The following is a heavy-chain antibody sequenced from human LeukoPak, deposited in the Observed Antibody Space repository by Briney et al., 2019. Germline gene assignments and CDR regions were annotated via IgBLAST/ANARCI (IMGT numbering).Heavy chain of an antibody. D-gene: IGHD3-10*01. CDR2: IIPIFGTA. CDR1: GGTFSSYA. Sequence: GASVKVSCKASGGTFSSYAISWVRQAPGQGLEWMGGIIPIFGTANYAQKFQGRVTITADESTSTAYMELSSLRSEDTAVYYCASPVPYGTPLYYYGMDVWGQGTTVTVSS. V-gene: IGHV1-69*13. CDR3: ASPVPYGTPLYYYGMDV. J-gene: IGHJ6*02.